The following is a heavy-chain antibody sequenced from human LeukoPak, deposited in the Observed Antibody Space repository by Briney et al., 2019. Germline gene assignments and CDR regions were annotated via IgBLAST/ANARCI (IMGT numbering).Heavy chain of an antibody. CDR1: GYTFTSYG. D-gene: IGHD3-10*01. Sequence: GSVKVSCKASGYTFTSYGISWVRQAPGQGLEWMGWISAYNGNTNLAQKLQGRVTMTTDTSTSAAYMELRSLRSDDTAVYYCARAGVTMVRGVIDYWGQGTLVTVSS. V-gene: IGHV1-18*01. CDR3: ARAGVTMVRGVIDY. CDR2: ISAYNGNT. J-gene: IGHJ4*02.